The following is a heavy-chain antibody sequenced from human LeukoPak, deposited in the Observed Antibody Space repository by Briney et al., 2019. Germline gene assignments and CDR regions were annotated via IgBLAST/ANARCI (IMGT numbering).Heavy chain of an antibody. D-gene: IGHD3-22*01. J-gene: IGHJ4*02. CDR3: ARSRQEYSYDSSGYLY. Sequence: PSETLSLTCTVSGGSISSYYWSWIRQPPGKGLEWIGYIYYSGSTNYNPSLKSRVTISVDTSKNQFSLKLSSVTAADTAVYYCARSRQEYSYDSSGYLYWGQGTLVTVSS. V-gene: IGHV4-59*01. CDR1: GGSISSYY. CDR2: IYYSGST.